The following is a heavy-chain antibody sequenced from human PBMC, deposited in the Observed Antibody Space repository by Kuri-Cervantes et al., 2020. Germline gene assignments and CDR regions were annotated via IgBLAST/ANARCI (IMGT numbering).Heavy chain of an antibody. V-gene: IGHV3-21*01. D-gene: IGHD3-9*01. Sequence: GESLKISCAASGFTFSSYSMNWVRQAPGKGLEWVSSISSSSSYIYYADSVKGRFTISRDYSKNTLYLQMNSLRDEDTAVYYCAKDLASKLRYFDFLLSVPVDYWGQGTLVTVSS. CDR2: ISSSSSYI. CDR3: AKDLASKLRYFDFLLSVPVDY. J-gene: IGHJ4*02. CDR1: GFTFSSYS.